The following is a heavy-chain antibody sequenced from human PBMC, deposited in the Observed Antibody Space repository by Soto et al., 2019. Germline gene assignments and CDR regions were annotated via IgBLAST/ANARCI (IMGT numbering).Heavy chain of an antibody. CDR1: GFTFSGYS. Sequence: EVQLVESGGGLVQPGGSLRLSCAASGFTFSGYSMNWVRQAPGKGLEWVSYISVSGSTIYYAYSVKGRFTISRDNAKNSLYLQMNSLRAEDTAVYYCASRNYYGSGNYYSYYFDYWGQGTLVTVSS. CDR3: ASRNYYGSGNYYSYYFDY. D-gene: IGHD3-10*01. J-gene: IGHJ4*02. CDR2: ISVSGSTI. V-gene: IGHV3-48*01.